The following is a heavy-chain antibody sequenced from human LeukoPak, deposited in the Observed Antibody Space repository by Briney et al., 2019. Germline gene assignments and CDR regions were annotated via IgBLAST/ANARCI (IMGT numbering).Heavy chain of an antibody. V-gene: IGHV4-59*12. CDR1: GASMTTTY. CDR2: IFYTGDI. CDR3: VRTARVFDY. J-gene: IGHJ4*02. Sequence: SETLSLTCSVSGASMTTTYWSWVRQPPGKGLEVIGYIFYTGDINHSPSLRSRVTLSLDTSKNQFSLELRSVTAADTAVYYCVRTARVFDYWGQGILVTVSS. D-gene: IGHD3-10*01.